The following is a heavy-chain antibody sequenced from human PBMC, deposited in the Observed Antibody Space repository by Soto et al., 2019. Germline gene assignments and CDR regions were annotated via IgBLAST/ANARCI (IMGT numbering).Heavy chain of an antibody. J-gene: IGHJ4*02. D-gene: IGHD6-19*01. CDR3: ARDRVGGGWWDY. Sequence: SETLSLTCTVSGGSISSYYWSWIRQPPGKGLEWIGYIYYSGSTNYNPSLKSRVTISVDTSKNQFSLKLSSVTAADTAVYYCARDRVGGGWWDYWGQGTLVTVSS. V-gene: IGHV4-59*01. CDR1: GGSISSYY. CDR2: IYYSGST.